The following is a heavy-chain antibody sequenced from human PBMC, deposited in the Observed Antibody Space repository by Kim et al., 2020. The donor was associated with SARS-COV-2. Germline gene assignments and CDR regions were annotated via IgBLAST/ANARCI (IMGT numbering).Heavy chain of an antibody. Sequence: YYADSVKGRFTVSRDNSKDTLYLQMNSRRVEDTAVYYCAKDGANVKSGFDSWGQGTLVIVSS. J-gene: IGHJ4*02. D-gene: IGHD3-10*01. V-gene: IGHV3-30*02. CDR3: AKDGANVKSGFDS.